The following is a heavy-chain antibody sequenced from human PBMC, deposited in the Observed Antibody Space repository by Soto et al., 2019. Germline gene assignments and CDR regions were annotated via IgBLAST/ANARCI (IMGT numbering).Heavy chain of an antibody. CDR1: GGSISSGGYY. V-gene: IGHV4-31*03. CDR3: ARGYCSSTSCYIWDNWFDP. CDR2: IYYSGST. J-gene: IGHJ5*02. Sequence: SDTLSLTCTVSGGSISSGGYYWSWIRQHPGKGLEWIGYIYYSGSTYYNPSLKSRVTISVDTSKNQFSLKLSSVTAADTAVYYCARGYCSSTSCYIWDNWFDPWGQGTLVTVSS. D-gene: IGHD2-2*02.